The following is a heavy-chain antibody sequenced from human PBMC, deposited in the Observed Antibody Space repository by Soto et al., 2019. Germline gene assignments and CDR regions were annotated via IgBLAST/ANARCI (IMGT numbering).Heavy chain of an antibody. CDR1: GYTLTGLS. V-gene: IGHV1-24*01. Sequence: ASVKVSCKVSGYTLTGLSMHCVRQAPGKVLEWMGGFDPEDGETIYAQKFQGRVTMTEDTSTDTAYMELSSLRSADTAVYYCARDVGEDVWGSYGPFDYWGQGTLVTVSS. CDR2: FDPEDGET. CDR3: ARDVGEDVWGSYGPFDY. J-gene: IGHJ4*02. D-gene: IGHD3-16*01.